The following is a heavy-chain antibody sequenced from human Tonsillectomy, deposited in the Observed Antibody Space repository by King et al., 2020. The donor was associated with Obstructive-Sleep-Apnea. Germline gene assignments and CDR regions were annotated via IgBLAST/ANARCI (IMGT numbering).Heavy chain of an antibody. CDR3: ARPAYCGSDCYSYGAFDF. D-gene: IGHD2-21*02. CDR1: GASIRGSTYY. J-gene: IGHJ3*01. Sequence: QLQESGPGLVKPSETLSLTCAVSGASIRGSTYYWGWIRQPPGKGLEWIGSISYSGSTYYNPSLKSRVTISVDTSKNQFSLKLSSVTAADTAVYYCARPAYCGSDCYSYGAFDFWGQGTMVTVSS. CDR2: ISYSGST. V-gene: IGHV4-39*07.